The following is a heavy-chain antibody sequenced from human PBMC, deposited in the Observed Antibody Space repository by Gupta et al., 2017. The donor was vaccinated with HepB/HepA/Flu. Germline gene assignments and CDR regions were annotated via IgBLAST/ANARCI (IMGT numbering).Heavy chain of an antibody. CDR3: AKGFLEWAFDY. D-gene: IGHD3-3*01. CDR1: GFTFSSYG. Sequence: QVQLVESGGGVVQPGRSLRLSCAASGFTFSSYGMHWVRQAPGKGLEWVAVISYDGSNKYYADSVKGRFTISRDNSKNTLYLQMNSLRAEDTAVYYCAKGFLEWAFDYWGQGTLVTVSS. V-gene: IGHV3-30*18. J-gene: IGHJ4*02. CDR2: ISYDGSNK.